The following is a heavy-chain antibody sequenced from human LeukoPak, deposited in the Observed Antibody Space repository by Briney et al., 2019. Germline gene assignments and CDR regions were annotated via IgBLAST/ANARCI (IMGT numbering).Heavy chain of an antibody. CDR3: TRAGAVAGVFDY. CDR1: GFTFGDYA. D-gene: IGHD6-19*01. Sequence: GGSLRLSCTASGFTFGDYAMSWVRQAPGKGLEWVGFIRSKAYGGTTEYAASVKCRFTISRDDSKSIAYLQMNSLKTEDTAVYYCTRAGAVAGVFDYWGQGTLVTVSS. V-gene: IGHV3-49*04. J-gene: IGHJ4*02. CDR2: IRSKAYGGTT.